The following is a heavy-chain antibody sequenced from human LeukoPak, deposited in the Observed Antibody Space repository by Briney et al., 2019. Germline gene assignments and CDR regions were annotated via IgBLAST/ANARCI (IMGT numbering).Heavy chain of an antibody. CDR3: ARRITVFYWFDP. D-gene: IGHD2/OR15-2a*01. J-gene: IGHJ5*02. V-gene: IGHV4-34*01. CDR2: INHSGST. Sequence: SETLSLTGAVYGGSFSEYYWSWIRQPPGKGLEWIGEINHSGSTNYNPSLKSRVTISLDTSKNQFSLKLSSVTAADTAVYYCARRITVFYWFDPWDQGTLVTVSS. CDR1: GGSFSEYY.